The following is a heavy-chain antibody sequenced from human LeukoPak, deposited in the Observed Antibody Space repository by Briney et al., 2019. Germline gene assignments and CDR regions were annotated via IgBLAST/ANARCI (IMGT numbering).Heavy chain of an antibody. D-gene: IGHD6-13*01. CDR3: AKDLNPPWYSSSWHQNWFDP. CDR2: ISWNSGSI. CDR1: GFTFDDYA. J-gene: IGHJ5*02. Sequence: SLRLSCAASGFTFDDYAMHWVRQAPGKGLEWVSGISWNSGSIGYADSVKGRFTISRDNAKNSLYLQMNSLRAEDTAVYYCAKDLNPPWYSSSWHQNWFDPWGQGTLVTVSS. V-gene: IGHV3-9*01.